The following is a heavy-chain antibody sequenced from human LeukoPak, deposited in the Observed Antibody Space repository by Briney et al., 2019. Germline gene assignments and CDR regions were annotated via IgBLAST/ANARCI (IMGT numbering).Heavy chain of an antibody. J-gene: IGHJ4*02. D-gene: IGHD6-19*01. V-gene: IGHV4-4*02. Sequence: SETLSLTCAVSGGSISSSNWWSWIRQPPGKGLEWIGEIYHSGSTNYNPSLKSRVTISVDKSKTQFSLKLSSVTALDTAVYYCARIFLGYSSGWYFDYWGQGTLVTVSS. CDR2: IYHSGST. CDR1: GGSISSSNW. CDR3: ARIFLGYSSGWYFDY.